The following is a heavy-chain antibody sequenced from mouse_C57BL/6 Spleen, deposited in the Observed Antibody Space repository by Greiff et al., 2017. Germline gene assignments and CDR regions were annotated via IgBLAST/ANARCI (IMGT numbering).Heavy chain of an antibody. CDR2: IYPGDGDT. V-gene: IGHV1-82*01. D-gene: IGHD2-4*01. CDR1: GYAFSSSW. Sequence: QVQLQQSGPELVKPGASVKISCKASGYAFSSSWMNWVKQRPGKGLEWIGRIYPGDGDTNYNGKFKGKATLTADKSSSTAYMQLSSLTSEDSAVYFCARRGYDYDGGFAYWGQGTLVTVSA. J-gene: IGHJ3*01. CDR3: ARRGYDYDGGFAY.